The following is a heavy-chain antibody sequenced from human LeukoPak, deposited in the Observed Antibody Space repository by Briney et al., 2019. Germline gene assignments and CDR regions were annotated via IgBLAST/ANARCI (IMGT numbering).Heavy chain of an antibody. J-gene: IGHJ4*02. V-gene: IGHV3-23*01. CDR1: GFSFSVFW. CDR3: AKDRTITIFGVACFVY. Sequence: GGSLRLSCAASGFSFSVFWMHWVRQVPGKGLEWVSAISGSGGSTYYADSVKGRFTISRDNSKNTLYLQMNSLRAEDTAVYYCAKDRTITIFGVACFVYWGQGTLVTVSS. D-gene: IGHD3-3*01. CDR2: ISGSGGST.